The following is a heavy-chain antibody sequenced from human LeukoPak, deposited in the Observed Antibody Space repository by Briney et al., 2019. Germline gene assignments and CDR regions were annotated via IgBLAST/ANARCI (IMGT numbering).Heavy chain of an antibody. CDR2: INPNSGGT. D-gene: IGHD6-19*01. CDR1: GYTFTGYY. CDR3: ARDLLRRSGVRASLYC. V-gene: IGHV1-2*02. J-gene: IGHJ4*02. Sequence: RASVKVSCKASGYTFTGYYMHWVRQAPGQGLEWMGWINPNSGGTNYAQKFQGRVTMTRDTSISTAYMELSRLRSDDTAVYYCARDLLRRSGVRASLYCWGQGTLVTVSS.